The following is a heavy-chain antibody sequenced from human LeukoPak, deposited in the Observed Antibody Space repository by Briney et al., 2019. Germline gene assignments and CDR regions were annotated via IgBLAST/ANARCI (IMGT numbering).Heavy chain of an antibody. CDR2: ISASGSNT. V-gene: IGHV3-23*01. Sequence: PGGSLRLSCAASGFTFNNHAMTWVRQAPGKGLEWVSLISASGSNTYYAGSVKGRFIISRDNSKNTLNLQMSNLRAEDTALYYCARGIYDYALDFWGQGALVIVSS. CDR3: ARGIYDYALDF. CDR1: GFTFNNHA. D-gene: IGHD4/OR15-4a*01. J-gene: IGHJ4*02.